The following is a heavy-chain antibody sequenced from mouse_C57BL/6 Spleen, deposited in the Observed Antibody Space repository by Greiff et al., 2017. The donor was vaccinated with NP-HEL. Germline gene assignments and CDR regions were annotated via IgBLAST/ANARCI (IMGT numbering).Heavy chain of an antibody. CDR3: TTAYYSNYGGFAY. D-gene: IGHD2-5*01. J-gene: IGHJ3*01. V-gene: IGHV14-1*01. Sequence: EVQLQQSGAELVRPGASVKLSCTASGFNIKDYYMHWVKQRPEQGLEWIGRIDPEDGDTEYAPKFQGKATMTADTSSNTAYLQLSSLTSEDTAVYYCTTAYYSNYGGFAYLGQGTLVTVSA. CDR2: IDPEDGDT. CDR1: GFNIKDYY.